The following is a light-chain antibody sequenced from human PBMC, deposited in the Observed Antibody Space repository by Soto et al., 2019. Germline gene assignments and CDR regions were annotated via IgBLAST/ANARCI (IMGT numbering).Light chain of an antibody. CDR1: QSISRQ. CDR3: IQYQCYWT. J-gene: IGKJ1*01. CDR2: QAS. Sequence: DIQMTQSPSTLSASVGDRVSITCRASQSISRQLAWYQQKPGKAPNLLIYQASNLETGVPSRFTGSGSGSEFTLTISSLQPDDLSTYYCIQYQCYWTFGQGAKRELK. V-gene: IGKV1-5*03.